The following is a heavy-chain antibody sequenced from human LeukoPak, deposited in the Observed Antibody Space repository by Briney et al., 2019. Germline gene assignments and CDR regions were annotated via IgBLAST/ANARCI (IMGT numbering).Heavy chain of an antibody. V-gene: IGHV3-21*01. CDR3: ARSKSPGLYSSSRPRW. Sequence: GGSLRLSCAASGFTSSSYSMNWVRQAPGKGLEWVSSITSSSSYIYYADSVKGRFTISRDNAKNSLYLQMNSLRAVDTAVYYCARSKSPGLYSSSRPRWWGQGTLVTVSS. D-gene: IGHD6-6*01. J-gene: IGHJ4*02. CDR2: ITSSSSYI. CDR1: GFTSSSYS.